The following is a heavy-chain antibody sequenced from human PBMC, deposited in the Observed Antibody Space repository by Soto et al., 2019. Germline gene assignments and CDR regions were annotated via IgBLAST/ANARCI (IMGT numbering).Heavy chain of an antibody. CDR2: IIPIFGTA. V-gene: IGHV1-69*05. J-gene: IGHJ6*02. CDR1: GGTFSSYA. D-gene: IGHD3-9*01. CDR3: ATTTGYSYLYYGMDV. Sequence: SVKVSCKASGGTFSSYAISWVRQAPGQGLEWMGGIIPIFGTANYAQKFQGRVTMTTDTSTNTAYMELRSLRTDDTAVYYCATTTGYSYLYYGMDVWGQGTTVTVSS.